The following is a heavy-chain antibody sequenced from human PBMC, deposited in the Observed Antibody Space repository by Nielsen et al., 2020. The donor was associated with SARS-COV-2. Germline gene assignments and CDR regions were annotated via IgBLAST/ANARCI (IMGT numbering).Heavy chain of an antibody. CDR1: GFTFDDYA. CDR3: AKDWAASGSYDPRAFDI. V-gene: IGHV3-9*01. Sequence: SLIISCASLGFTFDDYAMHWVPQAPGKGLEWVSGISWNSGSIGYADSVKGRFTISRDNAKNSLYLQMNSLRAEDTALYYCAKDWAASGSYDPRAFDIWGQGTMVTVSS. J-gene: IGHJ3*02. CDR2: ISWNSGSI. D-gene: IGHD1-26*01.